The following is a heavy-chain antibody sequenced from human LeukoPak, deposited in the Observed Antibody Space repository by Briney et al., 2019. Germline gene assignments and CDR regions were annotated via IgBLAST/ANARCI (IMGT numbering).Heavy chain of an antibody. CDR1: GFAFNIYQ. CDR3: ARSAVSGSDSYFDS. D-gene: IGHD5-12*01. Sequence: PRGSLRLSCEASGFAFNIYQMNWVRQAPGKGLEWVSSIDRIPSILYYADSVRGRFTISRDNAAMYLQMNSLRPDDTAVYYCARSAVSGSDSYFDSWSQGTLVTVSS. CDR2: IDRIPSIL. J-gene: IGHJ5*01. V-gene: IGHV3-48*03.